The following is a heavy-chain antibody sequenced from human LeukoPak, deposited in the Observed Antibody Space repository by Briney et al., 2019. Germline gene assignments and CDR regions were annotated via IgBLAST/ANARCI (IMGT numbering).Heavy chain of an antibody. J-gene: IGHJ4*02. CDR2: ISTSSGYI. CDR1: GFTFSSYS. Sequence: GGSLRLSCAASGFTFSSYSMNWVRQAPGKGLEWVSSISTSSGYIYYADSVKGRFTISRDNAKSSLYLQMNSLRAEDTAVYYCARDFLREGNWGQGPLVTVSS. D-gene: IGHD2/OR15-2a*01. CDR3: ARDFLREGN. V-gene: IGHV3-21*01.